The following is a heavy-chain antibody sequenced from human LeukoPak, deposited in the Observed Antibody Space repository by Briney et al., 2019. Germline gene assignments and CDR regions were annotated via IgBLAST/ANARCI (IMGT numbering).Heavy chain of an antibody. CDR2: ISYDGSNK. V-gene: IGHV3-30*04. J-gene: IGHJ4*02. CDR3: AKDWNYYGSGSYYDSWGY. Sequence: PGRSLRLSCAASGFTFSSYAMHWVRQAPGKGLEWVAVISYDGSNKYYADSVKGRFTIFRDNSKNTLFLQMNSLRPEDTAIYYCAKDWNYYGSGSYYDSWGYWGQGTLVTVSS. D-gene: IGHD3-10*01. CDR1: GFTFSSYA.